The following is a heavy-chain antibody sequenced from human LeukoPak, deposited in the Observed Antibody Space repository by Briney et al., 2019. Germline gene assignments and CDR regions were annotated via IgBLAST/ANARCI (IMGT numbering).Heavy chain of an antibody. D-gene: IGHD3-10*01. J-gene: IGHJ6*03. V-gene: IGHV3-48*03. CDR1: GFTFSSYE. CDR3: ARGHFLRFGEFNYYYYYYMDV. Sequence: GGSLRLSCAASGFTFSSYEMNWVRQAPGKGLEWVSYISSSGSTIYYAHSVKGRVTIARDNAKNSLYLQMNSLRAEDTAVYYCARGHFLRFGEFNYYYYYYMDVWGKGTTVTVSS. CDR2: ISSSGSTI.